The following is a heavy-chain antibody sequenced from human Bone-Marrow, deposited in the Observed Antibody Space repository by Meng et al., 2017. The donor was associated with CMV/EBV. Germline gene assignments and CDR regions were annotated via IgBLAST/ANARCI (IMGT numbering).Heavy chain of an antibody. CDR2: IRYDGSNK. Sequence: GESLKISCAASGFTFSSYGLHWVRQAPGKGLEWVSFIRYDGSNKYYADSVKGRFTISRDNSKNTLYLQMNSLRAEDTAVYYCARDHNYYGSGSYYPFDYWGQGTLVTVSS. CDR1: GFTFSSYG. D-gene: IGHD3-10*01. J-gene: IGHJ4*02. V-gene: IGHV3-30*02. CDR3: ARDHNYYGSGSYYPFDY.